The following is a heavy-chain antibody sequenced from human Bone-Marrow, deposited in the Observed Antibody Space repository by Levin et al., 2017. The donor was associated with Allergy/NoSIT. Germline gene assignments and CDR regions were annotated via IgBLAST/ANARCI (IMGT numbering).Heavy chain of an antibody. J-gene: IGHJ5*02. Sequence: SGPTLVKPPQTLTLTCIFSGFSLNATGVAVGWIRQPPGKALEWLGLIYWDDDKRYSPSLSNRLTITKDSSKDQVVLTLTGMDPVDAGTYYCAYRHFECIQNSCYFWFDPWGQGVPVTVS. CDR2: IYWDDDK. CDR3: AYRHFECIQNSCYFWFDP. V-gene: IGHV2-5*02. CDR1: GFSLNATGVA. D-gene: IGHD2-21*01.